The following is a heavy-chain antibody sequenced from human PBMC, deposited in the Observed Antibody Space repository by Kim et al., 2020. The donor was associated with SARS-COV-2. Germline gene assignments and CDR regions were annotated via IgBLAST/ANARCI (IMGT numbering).Heavy chain of an antibody. V-gene: IGHV4-61*01. J-gene: IGHJ2*01. CDR3: AKGSGWLSDL. CDR1: GGSVSSGSYY. D-gene: IGHD5-12*01. Sequence: SETLSLTCSVSGGSVSSGSYYWNWIRQPPGKGLEWIGYMSSSGSTNYNPSLKSRVTISIDTYRNQFSLKLSSVSAADTAVYYCAKGSGWLSDLWGRGTL. CDR2: MSSSGST.